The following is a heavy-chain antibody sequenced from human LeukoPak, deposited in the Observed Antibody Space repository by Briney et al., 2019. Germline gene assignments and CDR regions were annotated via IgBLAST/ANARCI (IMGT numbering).Heavy chain of an antibody. D-gene: IGHD3-22*01. CDR1: GGSISSHY. CDR2: IYYSGST. Sequence: SETLSLTCTVSGGSISSHYWSWIRQPPGKGLEWIGYIYYSGSTNYNPSLKSRVTISVDTSKNQFSLKLSSVTAADTAVYYCARTPYYYDSSGYYYYYYGMDVWGQGTTVTVSS. J-gene: IGHJ6*02. V-gene: IGHV4-59*11. CDR3: ARTPYYYDSSGYYYYYYGMDV.